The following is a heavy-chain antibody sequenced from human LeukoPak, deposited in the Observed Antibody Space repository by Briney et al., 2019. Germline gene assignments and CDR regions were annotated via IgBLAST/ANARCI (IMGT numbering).Heavy chain of an antibody. CDR3: ARSEYSYGADAFDI. CDR2: IYYSGST. J-gene: IGHJ3*02. V-gene: IGHV4-61*01. D-gene: IGHD5-18*01. CDR1: GGSISSSSYY. Sequence: KSSETLSLTCTVSGGSISSSSYYWSWIRQPPGKGLEWIGYIYYSGSTNYSPSLKSRVTISVDTSKNQFSLKLSSVTAADTAVYYYARSEYSYGADAFDIWGQGTMVTVSS.